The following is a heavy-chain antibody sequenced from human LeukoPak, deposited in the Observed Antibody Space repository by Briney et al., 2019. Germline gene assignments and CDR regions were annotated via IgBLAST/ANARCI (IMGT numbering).Heavy chain of an antibody. Sequence: SETLSLTCTVSGGSISSGDYYWSWIRQPPGKGLEWIGYIYYSGSTYYNPSLKSRVTISVDTSKNQFSLKLSSVTAADTAVYYCASRAPNFNGDPFDYWGQGTLVTVSS. CDR3: ASRAPNFNGDPFDY. CDR2: IYYSGST. V-gene: IGHV4-30-4*01. D-gene: IGHD3-10*01. CDR1: GGSISSGDYY. J-gene: IGHJ4*02.